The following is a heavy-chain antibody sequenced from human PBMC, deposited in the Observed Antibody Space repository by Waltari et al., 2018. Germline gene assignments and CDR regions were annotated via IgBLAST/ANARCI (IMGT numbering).Heavy chain of an antibody. CDR3: ARGDAAAGTSLPRPKYYYYGMDV. D-gene: IGHD6-13*01. V-gene: IGHV4-34*01. J-gene: IGHJ6*02. Sequence: QVQLQQWGAGLLKPSETLSLTCAVYGGSFSGYYWSWIRQPPGKGLEWIGEINHRGSTNYTPSLKRRVTKSVDTAKNQFSLKLGSVTAADTAVYYCARGDAAAGTSLPRPKYYYYGMDVWGQGTTVTVSS. CDR1: GGSFSGYY. CDR2: INHRGST.